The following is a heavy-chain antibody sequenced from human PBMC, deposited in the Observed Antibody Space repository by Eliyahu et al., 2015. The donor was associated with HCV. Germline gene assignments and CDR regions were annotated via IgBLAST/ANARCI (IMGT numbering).Heavy chain of an antibody. Sequence: EVQVVESGXGLVKPGGSLRLSXAVSGFXFXSHSMNWVRQAPGKGLEGVAFISGTSSHIYHADSVKGRFTISRDSAKNTLYLQMNSMRAEDTAVYYCARDLRGRSTPYGMDVWGQGTTVTVTS. CDR3: ARDLRGRSTPYGMDV. CDR1: GFXFXSHS. J-gene: IGHJ6*02. CDR2: ISGTSSHI. D-gene: IGHD3-16*01. V-gene: IGHV3-21*05.